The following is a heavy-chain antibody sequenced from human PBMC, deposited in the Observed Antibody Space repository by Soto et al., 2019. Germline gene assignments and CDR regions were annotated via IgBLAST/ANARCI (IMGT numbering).Heavy chain of an antibody. Sequence: QVQLVQSGPELKKPGASVKVSCKTSGYSFYNSGISWVRQAPGQGLEWMGWISVFNGYAHYAQKFQGRVSMTADTLTSTAYMELRGLRSDDTAMYYCSKNGTSWFASWGQGTPVTVSS. CDR3: SKNGTSWFAS. D-gene: IGHD1-1*01. CDR2: ISVFNGYA. V-gene: IGHV1-18*01. J-gene: IGHJ5*01. CDR1: GYSFYNSG.